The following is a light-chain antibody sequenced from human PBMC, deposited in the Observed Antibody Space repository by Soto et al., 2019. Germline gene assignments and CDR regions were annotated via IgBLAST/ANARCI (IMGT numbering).Light chain of an antibody. CDR1: TGNVGAYNY. CDR2: GVS. CDR3: ISYTNSRIYV. J-gene: IGLJ1*01. Sequence: QSVLAQPASVSGPLGHSFTISSPGTTGNVGAYNYVSWYQQHPGKAPKLMIYGVSYLPSGVSRRFSGSKSGNTASLTISGLQAEDEADYYCISYTNSRIYVFGTGTKVTVL. V-gene: IGLV2-14*01.